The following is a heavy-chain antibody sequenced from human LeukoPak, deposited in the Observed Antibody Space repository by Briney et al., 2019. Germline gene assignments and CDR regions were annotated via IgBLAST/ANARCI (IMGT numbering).Heavy chain of an antibody. D-gene: IGHD2-2*01. CDR1: GGSISSYY. J-gene: IGHJ4*02. CDR3: ASTERCSTTCPLDY. Sequence: KPSETLSLTCTVSGGSISSYYWSWIRQPPGKGLEWIGHIYYSGSTNYNPSLKSRVTISLDTSMKKFSLKLNSVTAADTAVYYCASTERCSTTCPLDYWGQGTLVTVSS. V-gene: IGHV4-59*12. CDR2: IYYSGST.